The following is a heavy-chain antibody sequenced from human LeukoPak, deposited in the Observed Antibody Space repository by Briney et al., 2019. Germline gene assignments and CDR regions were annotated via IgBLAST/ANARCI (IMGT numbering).Heavy chain of an antibody. CDR1: GGSISSGSYY. Sequence: SETLSLTCTVSGGSISSGSYYWSWIRQPAGKGLEWIGRIYTSGSTNYNPSLKSRVTISVDTSKNQFSLKLSSVTAADTAVYYCAREGGSYNWFDPWGQGTLVTVSS. D-gene: IGHD1-26*01. J-gene: IGHJ5*02. V-gene: IGHV4-61*02. CDR3: AREGGSYNWFDP. CDR2: IYTSGST.